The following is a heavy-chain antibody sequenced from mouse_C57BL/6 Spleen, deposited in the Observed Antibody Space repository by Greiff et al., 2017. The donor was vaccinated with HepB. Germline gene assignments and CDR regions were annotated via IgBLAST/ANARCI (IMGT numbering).Heavy chain of an antibody. V-gene: IGHV5-4*01. D-gene: IGHD1-1*01. CDR3: ARVTTVVEDAMDY. CDR2: ISDGGSYT. Sequence: EVQLVESGGGLVKPGGSLKLSCAASGFTFSSYAMSWVRQTPEKRLEWVATISDGGSYTYYPDNVKGRCTISRDNAKNNLYLQMSHLKSEDTAMYYCARVTTVVEDAMDYWGQGTSVTVSS. J-gene: IGHJ4*01. CDR1: GFTFSSYA.